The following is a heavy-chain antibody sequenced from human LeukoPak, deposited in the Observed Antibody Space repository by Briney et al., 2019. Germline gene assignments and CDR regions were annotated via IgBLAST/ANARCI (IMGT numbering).Heavy chain of an antibody. J-gene: IGHJ4*02. CDR2: ISSSGSTT. D-gene: IGHD3-22*01. CDR3: ARDRYYYDSSGYYFYDY. Sequence: PGGSLRLSCAASGFTFSSYEMNWVRQAPGKRLEWVSYISSSGSTTYYADSVKGRSTISRDNAKNSLYLQMNSLRAEDTAVYYCARDRYYYDSSGYYFYDYWGQGTLVTVSS. V-gene: IGHV3-48*03. CDR1: GFTFSSYE.